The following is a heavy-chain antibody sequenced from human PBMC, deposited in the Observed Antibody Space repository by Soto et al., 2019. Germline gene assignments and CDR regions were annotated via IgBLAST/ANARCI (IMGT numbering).Heavy chain of an antibody. V-gene: IGHV1-8*01. CDR2: MNPNSGNT. CDR1: GYTFTSYD. Sequence: ASVKVSCKASGYTFTSYDINWERQATGQGIEWMGWMNPNSGNTGYAQKFQDGVTITRNISISTAYMELSSLRSEDTDVYYCARVSNPGAFDNWGQGTMVSVSS. D-gene: IGHD2-8*01. CDR3: ARVSNPGAFDN. J-gene: IGHJ3*02.